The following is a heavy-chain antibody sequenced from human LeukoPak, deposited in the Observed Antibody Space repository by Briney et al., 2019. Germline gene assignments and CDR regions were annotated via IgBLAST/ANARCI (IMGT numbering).Heavy chain of an antibody. CDR1: GFTFSNAW. J-gene: IGHJ1*01. CDR3: TTDRYYDNSELQFQH. D-gene: IGHD3-22*01. Sequence: GGSLRLSCAASGFTFSNAWMNWVRQAPGKGLEWVGRIKSITDGGTTDYAAPVKGRFTISRDDSKNTLYLQMNSLKTEDTAVYYCTTDRYYDNSELQFQHWGQGTLVTVSS. CDR2: IKSITDGGTT. V-gene: IGHV3-15*07.